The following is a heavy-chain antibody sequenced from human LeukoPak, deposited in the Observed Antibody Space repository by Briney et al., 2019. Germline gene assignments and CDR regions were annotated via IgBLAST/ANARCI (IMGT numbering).Heavy chain of an antibody. CDR1: RGTFSSYA. CDR2: IIPIFGIA. CDR3: ARDRRGYSYGSDY. J-gene: IGHJ4*02. Sequence: SVNVSCKASRGTFSSYAISWVRPAPGQGREWMGRIIPIFGIANYAQKLQGRVTITADKSTSTAYMELSSLRSEDTAVYYCARDRRGYSYGSDYWGQGTLVTVSS. D-gene: IGHD5-18*01. V-gene: IGHV1-69*04.